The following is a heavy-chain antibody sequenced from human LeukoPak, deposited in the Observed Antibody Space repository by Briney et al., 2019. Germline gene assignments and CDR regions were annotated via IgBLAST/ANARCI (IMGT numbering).Heavy chain of an antibody. D-gene: IGHD6-19*01. Sequence: SETLSLTCAVYGGSFSGYYWSWIRQPPGKGLEWIGEINHSGSTNYNPSLKNRVTISVDTSKNQFSLKLSSVTAADTAVYYCARGRSVAGYYYYYYMDVWGKGTTVTVSS. CDR2: INHSGST. V-gene: IGHV4-34*01. J-gene: IGHJ6*03. CDR3: ARGRSVAGYYYYYYMDV. CDR1: GGSFSGYY.